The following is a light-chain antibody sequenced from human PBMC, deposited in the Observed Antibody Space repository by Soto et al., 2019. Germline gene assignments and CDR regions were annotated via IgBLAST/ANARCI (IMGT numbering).Light chain of an antibody. J-gene: IGLJ1*01. CDR2: EVS. Sequence: HSALTQPPSASGSPGQSVTISCTGTSSDVGGYNYVSWYQQHPGKAPKLMIYEVSNRPSGVPDRFSGSKSGNTASLTVSALQAEDEADYYCSSYAGSNNLYVFGTGTKLTVL. V-gene: IGLV2-8*01. CDR3: SSYAGSNNLYV. CDR1: SSDVGGYNY.